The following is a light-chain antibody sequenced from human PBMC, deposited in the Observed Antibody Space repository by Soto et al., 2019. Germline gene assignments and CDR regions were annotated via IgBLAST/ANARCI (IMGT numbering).Light chain of an antibody. CDR3: QQTYTTPEIT. CDR1: QSVSSSY. V-gene: IGKV3-20*01. Sequence: EIVLTQSPGTLSLSPGERATLSCRASQSVSSSYLAWYQQKPGQAPRLLIYGASSRATGIPDRFSGSGSGTDFTLTISSLQSEDFAVYYCQQTYTTPEITFGQGTRLEIK. CDR2: GAS. J-gene: IGKJ5*01.